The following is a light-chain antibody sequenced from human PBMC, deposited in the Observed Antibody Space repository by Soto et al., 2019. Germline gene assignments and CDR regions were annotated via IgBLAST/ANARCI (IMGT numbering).Light chain of an antibody. Sequence: QSALTQPASVSGSPGQSITISCTGTSSDVGSYNLVSWYQQHPGKAPKLMIYEGGKRPSGVSNRFSGSKSGNTASLTISGLQTEDEADYYCCSYVGSSTCVFGTGTKVTVL. CDR3: CSYVGSSTCV. J-gene: IGLJ1*01. CDR2: EGG. CDR1: SSDVGSYNL. V-gene: IGLV2-23*01.